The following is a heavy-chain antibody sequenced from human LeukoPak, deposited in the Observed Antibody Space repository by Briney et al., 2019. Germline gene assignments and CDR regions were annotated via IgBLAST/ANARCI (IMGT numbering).Heavy chain of an antibody. CDR2: IDANNGDT. J-gene: IGHJ4*02. CDR3: ARDPSSVTLYFFDY. V-gene: IGHV1-2*02. CDR1: GYTFRGNY. D-gene: IGHD4-11*01. Sequence: ASVKISCKASGYTFRGNYIHWLRQAPGQGLEWMGWIDANNGDTKSAQKFQGRVTMSRDTSISTAYMDLSSLSPDDATVYYCARDPSSVTLYFFDYWGQGTLVTVSS.